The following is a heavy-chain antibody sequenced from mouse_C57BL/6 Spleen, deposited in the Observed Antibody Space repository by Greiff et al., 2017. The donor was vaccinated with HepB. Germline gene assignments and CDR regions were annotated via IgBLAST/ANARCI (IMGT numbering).Heavy chain of an antibody. Sequence: VQLQHSGAELVRPGTSVKVSCKASGYAFTNYLIEWVKQRPGQGLEWIGVINPGSGGTNYNEKFKGKATLTADKSSSTAYMQLSSLTSEDSAVYFCARESSGYNYWGQGTTLTVSS. CDR1: GYAFTNYL. D-gene: IGHD3-2*02. CDR2: INPGSGGT. CDR3: ARESSGYNY. V-gene: IGHV1-54*01. J-gene: IGHJ2*01.